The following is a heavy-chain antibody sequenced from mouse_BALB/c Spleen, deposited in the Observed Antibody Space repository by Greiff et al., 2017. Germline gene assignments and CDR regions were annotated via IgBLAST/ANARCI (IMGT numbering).Heavy chain of an antibody. D-gene: IGHD4-1*01. CDR1: GYTFTDYE. J-gene: IGHJ4*01. V-gene: IGHV1-15*01. CDR3: TKGTGAAMDY. Sequence: QVQLQQSGAELVRPGASVTLSCKASGYTFTDYEMHWVKQTPVHGLEWIGAIDPETGGTAYNQKFKGKATLTADKSSSTAYMELRSLTSEDSAVYYCTKGTGAAMDYWGQGTSVTVSS. CDR2: IDPETGGT.